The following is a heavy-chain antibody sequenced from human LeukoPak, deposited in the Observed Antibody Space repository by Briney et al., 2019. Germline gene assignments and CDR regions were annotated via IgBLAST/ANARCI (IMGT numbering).Heavy chain of an antibody. D-gene: IGHD3-3*01. CDR2: IYYSGST. Sequence: PSETLSLTCTVSGGSISSYYWSWIRQPPGKGLEWIGYIYYSGSTNYNPSLKSRVTISVDTSKNQFSRKLSSVTAADTAVYYCARQGLRFSLSGFWFDPWGQGTLVTVSS. CDR1: GGSISSYY. V-gene: IGHV4-59*08. CDR3: ARQGLRFSLSGFWFDP. J-gene: IGHJ5*02.